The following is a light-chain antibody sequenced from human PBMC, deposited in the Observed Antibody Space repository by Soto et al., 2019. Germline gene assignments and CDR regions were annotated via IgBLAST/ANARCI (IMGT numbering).Light chain of an antibody. Sequence: PLSCWASPSVYRSYLAWYQQKPGQTPRLLIYGTSSRATGIPDRFSGSGSGTDFTLTISRLEPEDFAVYYCLQYGTSPLTFGGGTKVEIK. V-gene: IGKV3-20*01. J-gene: IGKJ4*01. CDR2: GTS. CDR1: PSVYRSY. CDR3: LQYGTSPLT.